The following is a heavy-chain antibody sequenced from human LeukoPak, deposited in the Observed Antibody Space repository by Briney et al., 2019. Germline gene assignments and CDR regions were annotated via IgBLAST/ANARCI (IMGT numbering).Heavy chain of an antibody. D-gene: IGHD4-11*01. Sequence: PSQTLSLTCTVSGGSISSGSYYWSWVRQPAGKGLEWIGRFYTSGSTDYNPSLKSRVTMSVDTSKNQFSLKLSSVTAADTAVYYCAREGEYSNRLDPWGQGTLVTVSS. CDR1: GGSISSGSYY. J-gene: IGHJ5*02. V-gene: IGHV4-61*02. CDR2: FYTSGST. CDR3: AREGEYSNRLDP.